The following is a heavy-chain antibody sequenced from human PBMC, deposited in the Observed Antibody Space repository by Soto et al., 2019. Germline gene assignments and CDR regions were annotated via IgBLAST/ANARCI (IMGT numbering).Heavy chain of an antibody. Sequence: GESLKISCKGSGYSFTSYWIGWVRQMPGKGLGWMGIIYPGDSDTRYSPSFQGQVTISADKSISTAYLQWSSLKASDTAMYYCAVINYYDSSGYSGPEAFDIWGQGTMVTVS. CDR3: AVINYYDSSGYSGPEAFDI. V-gene: IGHV5-51*01. J-gene: IGHJ3*02. CDR2: IYPGDSDT. CDR1: GYSFTSYW. D-gene: IGHD3-22*01.